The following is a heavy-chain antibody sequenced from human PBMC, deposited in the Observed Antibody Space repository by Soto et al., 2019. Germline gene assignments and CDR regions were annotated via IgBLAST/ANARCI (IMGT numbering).Heavy chain of an antibody. V-gene: IGHV3-74*01. D-gene: IGHD1-1*01. CDR3: TRGLRSTSTGTGAF. CDR1: GFTFSMYW. J-gene: IGHJ4*02. CDR2: INDDGIST. Sequence: PGGSLRLSCAASGFTFSMYWMHWVRQVPGKGPEWVSRINDDGISTNYADSVKGRFTISRDNAKNTLYLQMNALRVEDTAVYYCTRGLRSTSTGTGAFWGQGPLVTVSS.